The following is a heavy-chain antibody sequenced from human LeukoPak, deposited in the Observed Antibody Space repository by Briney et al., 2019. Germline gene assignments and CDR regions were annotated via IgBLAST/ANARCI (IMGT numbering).Heavy chain of an antibody. D-gene: IGHD5-24*01. J-gene: IGHJ3*02. CDR2: INSDGSST. CDR1: GFNFTTYW. CDR3: ARAETQIHAFDI. V-gene: IGHV3-74*01. Sequence: GGSLRLSCAASGFNFTTYWLHWVRQAPGKGLVWVSRINSDGSSTHNADAVKGRFTISRDSAKNTLYLQMNSLRAEDTAVYYCARAETQIHAFDIWGRGTMVTVSS.